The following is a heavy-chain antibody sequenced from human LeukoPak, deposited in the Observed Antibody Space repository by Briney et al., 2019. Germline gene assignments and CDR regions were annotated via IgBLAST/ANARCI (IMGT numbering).Heavy chain of an antibody. CDR2: ISGRGDIA. CDR3: ARKTGRCFDN. Sequence: GGSLRLSCAASGFSLASHAMSWVRQAPGKGLEWVSTISGRGDIANYADSVKGRFTISRDNAKNSLYLQMNSLGAEDTAVYYCARKTGRCFDNWGQGTLVTVSS. J-gene: IGHJ4*02. CDR1: GFSLASHA. V-gene: IGHV3-23*01. D-gene: IGHD3-10*01.